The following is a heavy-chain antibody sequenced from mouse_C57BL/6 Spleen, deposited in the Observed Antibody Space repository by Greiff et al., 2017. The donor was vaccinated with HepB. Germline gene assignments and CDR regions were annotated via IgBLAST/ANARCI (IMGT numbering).Heavy chain of an antibody. CDR2: IYPGDGDT. D-gene: IGHD4-1*01. CDR3: APKLSTFAY. J-gene: IGHJ3*01. CDR1: GYAFSSSW. V-gene: IGHV1-82*01. Sequence: VQLQQSGPELVKPGASVKISCKASGYAFSSSWMNWVKQRPGKGLEWIGRIYPGDGDTNYNGKFKGKATLTADKSSSTAYMQLSSLTSEDSAVYFCAPKLSTFAYWGQGTLVTVSA.